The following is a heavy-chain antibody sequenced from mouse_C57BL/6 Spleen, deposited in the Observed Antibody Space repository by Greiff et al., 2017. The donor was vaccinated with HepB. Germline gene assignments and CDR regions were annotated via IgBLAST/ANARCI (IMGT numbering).Heavy chain of an antibody. CDR3: ARADYAGFDY. CDR2: ISDGGSYT. V-gene: IGHV5-4*03. D-gene: IGHD2-4*01. J-gene: IGHJ2*01. CDR1: GFTFSSYA. Sequence: EVKLMESGGGLVKPGGSLKLSCAASGFTFSSYAMSWVRQTPEKRLEWVATISDGGSYTYYPDNVKGRFTISRDNAKNNLYLQMSHLKSEDTAMYYCARADYAGFDYWGQGTTLTVSS.